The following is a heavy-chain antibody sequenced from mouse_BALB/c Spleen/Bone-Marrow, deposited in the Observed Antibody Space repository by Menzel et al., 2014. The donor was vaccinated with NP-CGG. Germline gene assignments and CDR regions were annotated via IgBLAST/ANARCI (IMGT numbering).Heavy chain of an antibody. J-gene: IGHJ2*01. CDR3: ARNYGSSLDF. CDR2: IDPANGNT. D-gene: IGHD1-1*01. CDR1: GFNIEDSY. V-gene: IGHV14-3*02. Sequence: VQLQQSGAEIVKPGASVKSPCTTSGFNIEDSYIYWMKQRPEQGLEWIGRIDPANGNTKYDPKFQGKATITVDTSSAPAYLQLSGLTSEDTAVYYCARNYGSSLDFWGQGTTLTVSS.